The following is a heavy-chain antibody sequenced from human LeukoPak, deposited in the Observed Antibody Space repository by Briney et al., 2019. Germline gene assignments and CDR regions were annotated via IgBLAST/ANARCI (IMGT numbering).Heavy chain of an antibody. J-gene: IGHJ4*02. CDR3: ARSASGYSGYAGY. V-gene: IGHV4-34*01. Sequence: PSETLSLTCAVYGGSFSGYYWSWIRQPPGKGLEWIGEINHSGSTNYNPSLKSRVTISVDTSKNQFSLKLSSVTAADTAVYYCARSASGYSGYAGYWGQGTLVTVSS. CDR2: INHSGST. D-gene: IGHD5-12*01. CDR1: GGSFSGYY.